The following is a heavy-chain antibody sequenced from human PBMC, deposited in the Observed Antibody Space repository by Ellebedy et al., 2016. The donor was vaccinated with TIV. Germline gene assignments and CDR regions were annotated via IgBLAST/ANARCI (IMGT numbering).Heavy chain of an antibody. D-gene: IGHD3-16*01. Sequence: GESLKISCAASGFTFSNYWMTWVRQAPGKGPECVANIKQDGSEKYYVDSVKGRFTISRDNAKNSLYLQMNSLTTEDTAVYYCARDNWGSYDYWGQGTLVTVSS. CDR2: IKQDGSEK. CDR3: ARDNWGSYDY. CDR1: GFTFSNYW. V-gene: IGHV3-7*03. J-gene: IGHJ4*02.